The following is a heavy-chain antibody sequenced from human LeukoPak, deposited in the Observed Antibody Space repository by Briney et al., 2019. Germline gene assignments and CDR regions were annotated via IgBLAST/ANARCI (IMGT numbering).Heavy chain of an antibody. CDR1: GFTFSSYA. J-gene: IGHJ2*01. V-gene: IGHV3-23*01. CDR2: ISGSGGST. D-gene: IGHD4-23*01. Sequence: GGSLRLSCAASGFTFSSYAMSWVRQAPGKGLEWVSAISGSGGSTYYADSVKGRFTISRDNSKNTLYLQMNSLRAEDTAVYYCAKVVHYSGYPAGYFDLWGRGTLVTVSS. CDR3: AKVVHYSGYPAGYFDL.